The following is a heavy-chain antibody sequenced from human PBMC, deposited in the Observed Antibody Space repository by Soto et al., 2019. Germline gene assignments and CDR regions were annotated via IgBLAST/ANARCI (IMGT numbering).Heavy chain of an antibody. CDR1: GFTFSSYA. CDR3: ANGAIVLMVYAHHDAFDI. D-gene: IGHD2-8*01. V-gene: IGHV3-23*01. J-gene: IGHJ3*02. Sequence: GGSLRLSCAASGFTFSSYAMSWVRQAPGKGLEWVSAISGSGGSTYYADSVKGRFTISRDNSKNTLYLQMNSLRAEDTAVYCCANGAIVLMVYAHHDAFDIWGQGTMVTVSS. CDR2: ISGSGGST.